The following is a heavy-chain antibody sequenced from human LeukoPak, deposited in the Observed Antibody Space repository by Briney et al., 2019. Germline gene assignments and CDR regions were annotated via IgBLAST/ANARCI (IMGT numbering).Heavy chain of an antibody. CDR2: IYTSGSM. V-gene: IGHV4-4*07. CDR3: ARANSMGTRSTAFDI. D-gene: IGHD4-11*01. CDR1: GGSISSYY. Sequence: SETLSLTCTVSGGSISSYYWSWIRQPPGKGLEWIGRIYTSGSMNYNPSLKSRVTMSVDTSKNQFSLKLSSVTAADTAVYYCARANSMGTRSTAFDIWGQGTMVTVSS. J-gene: IGHJ3*02.